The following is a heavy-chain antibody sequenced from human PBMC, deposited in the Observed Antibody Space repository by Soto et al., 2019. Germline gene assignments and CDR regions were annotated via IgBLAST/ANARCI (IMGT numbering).Heavy chain of an antibody. CDR2: INHSGST. CDR1: GVSFSGYY. V-gene: IGHV4-34*01. D-gene: IGHD3-3*01. Sequence: SETLSLTCAVYGVSFSGYYWSWIRQPPGKGLEWIGEINHSGSTNYNPSLKSRVTISVDTSKNQFSLKLSSVTAADTAVYYCARGYDFWSGYDAFDIWGQGTMVTVSS. CDR3: ARGYDFWSGYDAFDI. J-gene: IGHJ3*02.